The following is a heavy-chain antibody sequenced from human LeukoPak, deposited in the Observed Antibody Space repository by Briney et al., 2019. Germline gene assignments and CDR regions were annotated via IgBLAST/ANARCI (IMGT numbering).Heavy chain of an antibody. CDR3: AREMATSRDY. V-gene: IGHV1-2*02. CDR1: GYTFTGYY. D-gene: IGHD5-24*01. Sequence: ASVKVSCKASGYTFTGYYMYWVRQAPGQGLEWMGWINPNSGGTNYAQKFQGRVTMTRDTSISTACMELSRLRSDDTAVYYCAREMATSRDYWGQGTLVTVSS. J-gene: IGHJ4*02. CDR2: INPNSGGT.